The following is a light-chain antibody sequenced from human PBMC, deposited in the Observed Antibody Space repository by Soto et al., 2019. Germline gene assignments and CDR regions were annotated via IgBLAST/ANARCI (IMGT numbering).Light chain of an antibody. CDR1: QSVSNS. CDR3: QQYSKWPRA. J-gene: IGKJ1*01. Sequence: EIVMTQSPATLSVSPGERATLPCRASQSVSNSLAWYQQKPGQPPRLLIYDASTRATGIPDRFSGSGSGTEFTLTISSLQSEDFAVYYCQQYSKWPRAFGQGTNADIK. V-gene: IGKV3-15*01. CDR2: DAS.